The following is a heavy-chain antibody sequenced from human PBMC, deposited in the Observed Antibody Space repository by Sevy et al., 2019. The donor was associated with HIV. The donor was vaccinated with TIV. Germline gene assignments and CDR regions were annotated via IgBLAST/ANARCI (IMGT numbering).Heavy chain of an antibody. Sequence: GGSLRLSCAASGFTFSSHAMSWVRQAPGKGLEWVSAISDSGTTTYYEDSVKGRFTISRDNSKYTLYLQMDGLRAEDTAIYYCARAFTGGYQQPFDYWGQGTLVTVSS. V-gene: IGHV3-23*01. CDR1: GFTFSSHA. CDR3: ARAFTGGYQQPFDY. CDR2: ISDSGTTT. J-gene: IGHJ4*02. D-gene: IGHD1-26*01.